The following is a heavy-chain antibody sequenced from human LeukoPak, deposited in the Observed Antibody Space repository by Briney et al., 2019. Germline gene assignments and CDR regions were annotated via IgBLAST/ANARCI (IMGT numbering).Heavy chain of an antibody. CDR2: ISGSGGST. D-gene: IGHD2-2*01. V-gene: IGHV3-23*01. CDR1: GFTFSSYA. CDR3: ARDISTSYDAFDI. Sequence: GGSLRLSCAASGFTFSSYAMSWVRQAPGKGLEWVSAISGSGGSTYYADSVEGRFTISRDNSKNTLYLQMNSLRAEDTAVYYCARDISTSYDAFDIWGQGTMVTVFS. J-gene: IGHJ3*02.